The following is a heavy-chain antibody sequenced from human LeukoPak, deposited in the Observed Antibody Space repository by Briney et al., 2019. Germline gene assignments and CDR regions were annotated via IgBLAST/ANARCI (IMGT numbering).Heavy chain of an antibody. Sequence: GGSLRLSCAASEFTFSSYAMSWVRQAPGKGLEWVSAISASGVSTYYADSVKGRFTISRDNSKNTLYLQMNSLRAEDTAVYYCARDLRGIAVADYWGQGTLATVSS. V-gene: IGHV3-23*01. CDR2: ISASGVST. CDR3: ARDLRGIAVADY. D-gene: IGHD6-19*01. CDR1: EFTFSSYA. J-gene: IGHJ4*02.